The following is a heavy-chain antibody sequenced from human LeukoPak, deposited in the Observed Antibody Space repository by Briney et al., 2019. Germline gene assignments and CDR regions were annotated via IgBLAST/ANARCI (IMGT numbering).Heavy chain of an antibody. V-gene: IGHV1-69*05. CDR3: AREGRNYRTGGSYFDY. CDR2: IIPIFGTA. CDR1: GGTFSSYA. J-gene: IGHJ4*02. Sequence: SVKVSCKASGGTFSSYAISWVRQAPGQGLEWMGGIIPIFGTANYAQKFQGRVTITTDESTSTAYMELSSLRSEDTTVYYCAREGRNYRTGGSYFDYWGQGTLVTVSS. D-gene: IGHD1-7*01.